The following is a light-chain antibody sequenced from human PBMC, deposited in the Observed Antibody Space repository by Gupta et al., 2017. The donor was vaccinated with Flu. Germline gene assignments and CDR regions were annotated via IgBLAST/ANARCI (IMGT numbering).Light chain of an antibody. Sequence: QSVLTKPPSVSAAPRQKVTISCSGCTSNIGSNYVSWYQQIPGSAPKLLIYENDKRPSGIPDRFTGSKSGTSATLGITGLQTEEEADYYCAAGDNRLSILRFGGGTALTVL. CDR2: END. J-gene: IGLJ3*02. CDR1: TSNIGSNY. V-gene: IGLV1-51*02. CDR3: AAGDNRLSILR.